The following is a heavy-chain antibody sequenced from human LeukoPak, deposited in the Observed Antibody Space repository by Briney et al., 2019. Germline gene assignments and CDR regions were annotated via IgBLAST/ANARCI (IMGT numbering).Heavy chain of an antibody. CDR3: ARGARGSGTASDY. J-gene: IGHJ4*02. D-gene: IGHD3-10*01. CDR1: GFTFSSYG. CDR2: IRYDGSNK. V-gene: IGHV3-30*02. Sequence: GGSLRLSCAASGFTFSSYGMHWVRQPPGKGLEWVAFIRYDGSNKYYADSVKDRFTISRDNAKNTLHLQMNSLRAEDTAVYYCARGARGSGTASDYWGQGTLVTVSS.